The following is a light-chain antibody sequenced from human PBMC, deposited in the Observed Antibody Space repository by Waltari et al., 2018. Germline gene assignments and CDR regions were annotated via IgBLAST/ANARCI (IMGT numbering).Light chain of an antibody. CDR2: WAS. J-gene: IGKJ1*01. CDR3: HQYYRTPQT. Sequence: DIVMTQSPDSLAASLGERATINCKSSQSVLYRTKNKNYLAWYQQKPGQPPRLLIYWASTRESGVPDRFSGSGSGTDFTLTISSLQAEDVALYYCHQYYRTPQTFGQGTKVEIK. CDR1: QSVLYRTKNKNY. V-gene: IGKV4-1*01.